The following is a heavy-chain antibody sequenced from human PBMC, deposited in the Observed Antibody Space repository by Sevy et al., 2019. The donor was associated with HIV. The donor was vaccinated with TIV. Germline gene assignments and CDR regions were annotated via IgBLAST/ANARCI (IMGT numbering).Heavy chain of an antibody. CDR2: LWSHGRRE. J-gene: IGHJ3*01. V-gene: IGHV3-30*02. CDR3: AKEDDAFDV. Sequence: GGSLRLSCAASGFTFDMYAMHWVRQSPGKGLECVAGLWSHGRREYCADFAKGRFTVSRDNSKNTVYLHMDSLRTDDTAVYYCAKEDDAFDVWGQGTMVTVSS. CDR1: GFTFDMYA.